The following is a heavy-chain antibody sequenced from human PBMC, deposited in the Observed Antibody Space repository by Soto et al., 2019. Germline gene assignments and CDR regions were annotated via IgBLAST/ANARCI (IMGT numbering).Heavy chain of an antibody. CDR2: INHSGST. D-gene: IGHD2-21*01. J-gene: IGHJ6*02. CDR1: GGSFSGYY. Sequence: SETLSLTCAVYGGSFSGYYWSWIRQPPGKGLEWIGEINHSGSTNYNPSLKSRVTISVDTSKNQFSLKLSSVTAADTAVYYCARGSRGVIRYSYYGMDVWGQGTTVTVSS. CDR3: ARGSRGVIRYSYYGMDV. V-gene: IGHV4-34*01.